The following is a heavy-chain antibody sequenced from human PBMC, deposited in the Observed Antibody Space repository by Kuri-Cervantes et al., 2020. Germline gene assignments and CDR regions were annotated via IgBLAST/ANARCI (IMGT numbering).Heavy chain of an antibody. CDR1: GGSISSYY. CDR2: IYYSGST. Sequence: GSLRLSCTVSGGSISSYYWSWIRQPPGKGLEWIGYIYYSGSTNYNPSLKSRVTISVDTSKNQFSLKLSSVTAADTAVYYCARAVTMVRGVMYWFDPWGQGTLVTVSS. D-gene: IGHD3-10*01. V-gene: IGHV4-59*13. J-gene: IGHJ5*02. CDR3: ARAVTMVRGVMYWFDP.